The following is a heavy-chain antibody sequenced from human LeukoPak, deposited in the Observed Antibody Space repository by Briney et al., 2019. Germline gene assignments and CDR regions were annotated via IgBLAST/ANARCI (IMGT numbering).Heavy chain of an antibody. CDR2: IYYSGST. D-gene: IGHD4-23*01. CDR1: GGSISTYY. J-gene: IGHJ3*02. Sequence: SETLSLTCTVSGGSISTYYWGWIRQPPGKGLEWIGCIYYSGSTIYNPSLKSRVTISVEKSKNQFSLKLSSVTAADTAVYYCARDLGLRYDGNSDAFDIWGQGTMVTVSS. V-gene: IGHV4-59*01. CDR3: ARDLGLRYDGNSDAFDI.